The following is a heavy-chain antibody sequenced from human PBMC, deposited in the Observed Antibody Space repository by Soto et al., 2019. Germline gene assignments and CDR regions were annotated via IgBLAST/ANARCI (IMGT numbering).Heavy chain of an antibody. Sequence: GESLKISCKGSGYSFTSYWINWVRQMPGKGLEWMGRIDPSDSYTNYSPSFQGHVTISADKSISTAYLQWSSLKASDTAMYYCARLPSSGREGGWFDPWGQGTLVTVSS. CDR1: GYSFTSYW. CDR2: IDPSDSYT. J-gene: IGHJ5*02. V-gene: IGHV5-10-1*01. CDR3: ARLPSSGREGGWFDP. D-gene: IGHD6-19*01.